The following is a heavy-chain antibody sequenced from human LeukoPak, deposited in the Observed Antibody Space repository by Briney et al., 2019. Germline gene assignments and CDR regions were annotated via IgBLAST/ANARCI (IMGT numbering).Heavy chain of an antibody. CDR2: ISGSGGST. Sequence: GGSLRLSCAASGFTFSSYAMSWVRQAPGKGLEWVSAISGSGGSTYYADSVKGRFTISRDNSKNTLYLQMNSLRAEDTAVYYCAKGKYCSSTSCYAGWIDPWGQGTLVTVSS. D-gene: IGHD2-2*01. CDR3: AKGKYCSSTSCYAGWIDP. V-gene: IGHV3-23*01. J-gene: IGHJ5*02. CDR1: GFTFSSYA.